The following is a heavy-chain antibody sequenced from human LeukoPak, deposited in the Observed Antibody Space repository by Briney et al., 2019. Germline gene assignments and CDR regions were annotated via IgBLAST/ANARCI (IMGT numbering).Heavy chain of an antibody. CDR3: ARGARPGIAAAGWFDP. CDR1: GYTFTGYY. J-gene: IGHJ5*02. D-gene: IGHD6-13*01. CDR2: INPNSGGT. V-gene: IGHV1-2*02. Sequence: ASVKVSCKASGYTFTGYYMHWVRQAPGQGLEWMGWINPNSGGTNYAQKFQGRVTMTRDTSISTAYMELSRLRSDDTAVYYCARGARPGIAAAGWFDPWGQGTLVTVSS.